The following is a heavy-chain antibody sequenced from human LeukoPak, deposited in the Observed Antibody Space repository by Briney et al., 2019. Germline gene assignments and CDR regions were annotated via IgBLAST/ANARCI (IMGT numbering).Heavy chain of an antibody. D-gene: IGHD5-18*01. J-gene: IGHJ4*02. Sequence: ASVKVSCKASGYTFTSYGTSWVRQAPGQGLEWMGWISAYNGNTNYAQKFQGRVTMTIDTSTSTVHMELRSLRSDDTAVYYCAKVDIAMGPHFDFWGQGTLVTVSS. CDR3: AKVDIAMGPHFDF. CDR2: ISAYNGNT. CDR1: GYTFTSYG. V-gene: IGHV1-18*01.